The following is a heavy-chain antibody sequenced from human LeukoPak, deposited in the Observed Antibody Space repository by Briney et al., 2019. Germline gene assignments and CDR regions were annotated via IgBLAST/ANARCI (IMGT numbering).Heavy chain of an antibody. CDR1: GFTFTAYT. Sequence: PGGSLSLSCSASGFTFTAYTMNWVRQAPGKGPEWVSYIDYGGSVTHYADSVKGRFTISRDNAENSLYLQMNSLRVEDTAVYYCTRDLEYWSQGVQVTVSS. V-gene: IGHV3-48*01. CDR3: TRDLEY. CDR2: IDYGGSVT. J-gene: IGHJ4*02.